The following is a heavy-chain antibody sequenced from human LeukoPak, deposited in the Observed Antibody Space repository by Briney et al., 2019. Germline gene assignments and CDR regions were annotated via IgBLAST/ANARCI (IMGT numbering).Heavy chain of an antibody. J-gene: IGHJ4*02. Sequence: GGSLRLSCAASGVTFSSYAMRWVRQPPGKGLEWVSAISGSGGRTYYADSGTGPLTICRDNSKKALYLQMNSLRAEDTAVYYCANSTTVRYFDWPDVRVAWGQGTLVTVSS. D-gene: IGHD3-9*01. CDR3: ANSTTVRYFDWPDVRVA. V-gene: IGHV3-23*01. CDR2: ISGSGGRT. CDR1: GVTFSSYA.